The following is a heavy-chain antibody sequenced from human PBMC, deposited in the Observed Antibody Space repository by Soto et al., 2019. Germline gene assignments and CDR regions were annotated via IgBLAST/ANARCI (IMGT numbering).Heavy chain of an antibody. Sequence: GGSLRLSCAASGFTFSNYAMTWVRQAPGKGLEWLSYIRGGGGRTYYADSVKGRFSISRDNSKSMRYLEINSLRTEDTAGYFCGKKYDLVTGLDHRGQGTVVTVSS. D-gene: IGHD3-9*01. CDR1: GFTFSNYA. CDR3: GKKYDLVTGLDH. CDR2: IRGGGGRT. V-gene: IGHV3-23*01. J-gene: IGHJ4*01.